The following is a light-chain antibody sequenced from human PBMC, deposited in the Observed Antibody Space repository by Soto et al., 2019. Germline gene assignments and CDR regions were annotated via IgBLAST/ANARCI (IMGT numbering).Light chain of an antibody. V-gene: IGLV1-51*01. CDR3: GTWESYLSVGV. Sequence: QSVLTQPPSVSAAPGQTVTISCSGGGSNIGSNSVSWYQQVPGTAPKLLLYDNDKRPSGIPDRFSGSKSGTSATLGITGLQTADEADYYCGTWESYLSVGVFGGGTKLTAL. J-gene: IGLJ2*01. CDR2: DND. CDR1: GSNIGSNS.